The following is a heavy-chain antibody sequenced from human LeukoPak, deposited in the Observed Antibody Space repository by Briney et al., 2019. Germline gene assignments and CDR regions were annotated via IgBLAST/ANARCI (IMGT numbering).Heavy chain of an antibody. Sequence: GGSLRLSCAASGFTFSSYAMSWVRQTPGKGLECVAPISGSGGSTYYADSVRGRFTVSRDNSKNMLYLQMNSLRVEDTAVYYCARSPAGSSWPSIDYWGQGTLVAVSS. CDR2: ISGSGGST. CDR1: GFTFSSYA. D-gene: IGHD6-13*01. J-gene: IGHJ4*02. V-gene: IGHV3-23*01. CDR3: ARSPAGSSWPSIDY.